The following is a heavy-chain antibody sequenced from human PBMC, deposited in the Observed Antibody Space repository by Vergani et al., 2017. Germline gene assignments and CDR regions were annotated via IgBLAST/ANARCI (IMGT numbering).Heavy chain of an antibody. CDR1: GFTFGDYA. J-gene: IGHJ4*02. CDR3: TREALSDCGGDCPATFDY. V-gene: IGHV3-49*03. D-gene: IGHD2-21*01. Sequence: EVQLVESGGGLVQPGRSLRLSCTASGFTFGDYAMSWFRQAPGKGLEWVGFIRSKAYGGTTEYAASVKGRFTISSDDSKCIAYLQMNSLKTDDTAVYYCTREALSDCGGDCPATFDYWGQGTLVTVSS. CDR2: IRSKAYGGTT.